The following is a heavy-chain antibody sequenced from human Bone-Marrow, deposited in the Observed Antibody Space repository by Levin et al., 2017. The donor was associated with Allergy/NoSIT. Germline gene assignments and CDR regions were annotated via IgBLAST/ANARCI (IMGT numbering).Heavy chain of an antibody. V-gene: IGHV1-18*01. CDR3: ARDGLSGWVDFWSGYWGWFDP. J-gene: IGHJ5*02. CDR1: GYTFTSYG. Sequence: PKASVKVSCKASGYTFTSYGISWVRQAPGQGLEWMGWISAYNGNTNYAQKLQGRVTMTTDTSTSTAYMELRSLRSDDTAVYYCARDGLSGWVDFWSGYWGWFDPWGQGTLVTVSS. CDR2: ISAYNGNT. D-gene: IGHD3-3*01.